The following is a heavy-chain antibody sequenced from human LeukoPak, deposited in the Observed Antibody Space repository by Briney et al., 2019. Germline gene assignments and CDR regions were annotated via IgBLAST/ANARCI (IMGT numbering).Heavy chain of an antibody. CDR2: INPNSGGT. J-gene: IGHJ3*02. CDR3: ARRDLIGPETAMVQPDAFDI. CDR1: GYTFTGYY. V-gene: IGHV1-2*02. Sequence: ASVKVSCKASGYTFTGYYMHWVRQAPGQGLEWMGWINPNSGGTNYAQKFQGRVTMTRDTSISTAYMELSRLRSDDTAVYYCARRDLIGPETAMVQPDAFDIWGQGTMVTVSS. D-gene: IGHD5-18*01.